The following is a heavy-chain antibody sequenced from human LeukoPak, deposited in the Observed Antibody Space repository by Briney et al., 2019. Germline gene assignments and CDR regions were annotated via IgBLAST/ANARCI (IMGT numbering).Heavy chain of an antibody. CDR1: GGSFSGYY. CDR3: ARVGDIVVVPATKKGNWFDP. CDR2: INHSGST. V-gene: IGHV4-34*01. J-gene: IGHJ5*02. D-gene: IGHD2-2*01. Sequence: PSETLSLTCAVYGGSFSGYYWSWIRQPPGKGLEWIGEINHSGSTNYNPSLKSRVTIPVDTSKNQFSLKLSSVTAADTAVYYCARVGDIVVVPATKKGNWFDPWGQGTLVTVSS.